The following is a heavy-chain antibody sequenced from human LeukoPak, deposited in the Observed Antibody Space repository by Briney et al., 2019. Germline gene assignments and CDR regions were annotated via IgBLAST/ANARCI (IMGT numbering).Heavy chain of an antibody. Sequence: GGSLRLSCAASGFTFSSYWMSWVRQAPGKGLEWVAKIKQDGSEKYYVDSVKGRFTISRDNAKNSLYLQMNSLRAEDTAVYYCARDSLPYCSSTSCQFFDYWGQGTLVTVSS. D-gene: IGHD2-2*01. CDR1: GFTFSSYW. CDR2: IKQDGSEK. J-gene: IGHJ4*02. CDR3: ARDSLPYCSSTSCQFFDY. V-gene: IGHV3-7*01.